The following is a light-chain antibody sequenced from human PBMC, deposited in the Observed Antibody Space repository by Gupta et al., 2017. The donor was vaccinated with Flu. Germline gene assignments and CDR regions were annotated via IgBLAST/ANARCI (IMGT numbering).Light chain of an antibody. J-gene: IGKJ4*01. V-gene: IGKV3-11*01. CDR3: QQRTEWPIT. CDR2: DTS. Sequence: EIVLTQSPGTLSLSPGESATLSCRASQSLGSYLAWYQQKPGQAPRLFIYDTSTRTAGVPIRFSGSGSGTDFTLTISILAPEDFAVYYCQQRTEWPITFGGGTKVEMK. CDR1: QSLGSY.